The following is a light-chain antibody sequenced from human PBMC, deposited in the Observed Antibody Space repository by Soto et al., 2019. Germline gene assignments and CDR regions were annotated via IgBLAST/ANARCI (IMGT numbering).Light chain of an antibody. J-gene: IGKJ4*01. Sequence: EVVLTQSPGTLSLSPGEEATLSCRASEDVGNNYLCWFQQKAGQPPRLLIYNAFNRATGIPDRFRGSGSGTDFTLAISRLEPEDSAVYFCHQYAYAPLTFGGGTKVEIK. CDR3: HQYAYAPLT. V-gene: IGKV3-20*01. CDR2: NAF. CDR1: EDVGNNY.